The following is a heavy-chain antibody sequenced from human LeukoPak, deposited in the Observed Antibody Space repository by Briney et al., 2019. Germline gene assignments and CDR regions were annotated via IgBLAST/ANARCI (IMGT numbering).Heavy chain of an antibody. V-gene: IGHV3-30*02. D-gene: IGHD2-2*01. J-gene: IGHJ4*02. CDR2: IRYDGSNK. CDR1: GSTFSSYG. CDR3: AKDPYYVIVVVPAAATEHYFDY. Sequence: GGSLRLSCAASGSTFSSYGMHWVRQAPGKGLEWVAFIRYDGSNKYYADSVKGRFTISRDNSKNTLYLQMNSLRAEDTAVYYCAKDPYYVIVVVPAAATEHYFDYWGQGTLVTVSS.